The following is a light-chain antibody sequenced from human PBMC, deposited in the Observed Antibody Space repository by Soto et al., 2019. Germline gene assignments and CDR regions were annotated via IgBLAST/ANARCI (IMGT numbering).Light chain of an antibody. CDR2: EVN. V-gene: IGLV2-18*02. J-gene: IGLJ1*01. CDR3: SSYTSNRTYV. Sequence: QSVLTQPPSVSGSPGQAVTMSCTGTSSDVGSYNRVSWYQQAPGTAPKLMIYEVNNRPSGVPDRFSGSKSGNTASLTISGLQAEDEADYYCSSYTSNRTYVFGPGTKVTVL. CDR1: SSDVGSYNR.